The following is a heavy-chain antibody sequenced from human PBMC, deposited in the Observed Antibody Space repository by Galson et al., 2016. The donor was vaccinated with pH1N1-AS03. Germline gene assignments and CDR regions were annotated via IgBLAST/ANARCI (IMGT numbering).Heavy chain of an antibody. CDR1: GYIFTSYR. CDR2: IYPGDSDT. CDR3: ARQVRDGYNDYFDY. V-gene: IGHV5-51*01. D-gene: IGHD5-24*01. J-gene: IGHJ4*02. Sequence: QSGAEVKKPGESLKISCKTSGYIFTSYRVAWVRHMPGKGLEWMGIIYPGDSDTRYSPSFQGQVTISADRSINTAYLQWSSLMASDTAIYYCARQVRDGYNDYFDYWGQGTVVTVSS.